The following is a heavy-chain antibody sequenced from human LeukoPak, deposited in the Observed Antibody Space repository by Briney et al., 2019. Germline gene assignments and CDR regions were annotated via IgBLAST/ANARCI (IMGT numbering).Heavy chain of an antibody. J-gene: IGHJ1*01. V-gene: IGHV1-46*01. D-gene: IGHD1-26*01. CDR2: INPSGGST. Sequence: GASVKVSCKASGYTFTSYYMHWVRQAPGQGLEWMGIINPSGGSTSYAQKFQGRVTMTRDTSTSTAYMELSSLRSEDTAVYYCARNSGSYYYTEYFQHWGQGTLVTVSS. CDR1: GYTFTSYY. CDR3: ARNSGSYYYTEYFQH.